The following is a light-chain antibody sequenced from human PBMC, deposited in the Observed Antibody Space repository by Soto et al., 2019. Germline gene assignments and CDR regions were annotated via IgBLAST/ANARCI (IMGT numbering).Light chain of an antibody. Sequence: DIQMTQSPSTLSASVGDRVTITCRASQSISSWLAWYQQKPGKAPKLLIYDASSLESGVPSRFSGSGSGTELTLTISSLQPDDFATYYCQQYNSLFGQGTKVDIK. J-gene: IGKJ1*01. CDR2: DAS. CDR3: QQYNSL. V-gene: IGKV1-5*01. CDR1: QSISSW.